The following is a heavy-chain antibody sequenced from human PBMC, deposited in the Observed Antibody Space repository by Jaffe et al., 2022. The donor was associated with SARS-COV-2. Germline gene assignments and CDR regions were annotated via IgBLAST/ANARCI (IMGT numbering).Heavy chain of an antibody. Sequence: EVQLVESGGGLVQPGGSLRLSCSASGFTFSSYAMHWVRQAPGKGLEYVSAISSNGGSTYYADSVKGRFTISRDNSKNTLYLQMSSLRAEDTAVYYCVKDLRDSSGLDAFDIWGQGTMVTVSS. V-gene: IGHV3-64D*09. D-gene: IGHD3-22*01. CDR3: VKDLRDSSGLDAFDI. CDR1: GFTFSSYA. CDR2: ISSNGGST. J-gene: IGHJ3*02.